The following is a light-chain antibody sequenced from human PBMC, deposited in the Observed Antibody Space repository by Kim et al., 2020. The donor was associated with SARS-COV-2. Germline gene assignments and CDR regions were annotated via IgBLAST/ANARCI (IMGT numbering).Light chain of an antibody. CDR2: KES. V-gene: IGKV1-5*03. J-gene: IGKJ2*03. Sequence: AYGRGRVTITWRGSQSIRNWFAWYQQKPGLGPKVLIYKESNLERGVPSRFSGSGSATEFTLIINSLQPDDFATYYCQQYLSYPYSFGQGTKLEI. CDR1: QSIRNW. CDR3: QQYLSYPYS.